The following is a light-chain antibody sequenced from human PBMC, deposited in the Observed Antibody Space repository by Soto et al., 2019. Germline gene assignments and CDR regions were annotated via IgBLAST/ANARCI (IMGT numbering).Light chain of an antibody. CDR2: GAS. J-gene: IGKJ1*01. CDR1: QSVSSN. V-gene: IGKV3-15*01. Sequence: EIVMTQSPATLSVSPVERATLSCMASQSVSSNLAWYQQKPGQAPRLLIYGASTRATGIPARFSGSGSGTEFTLTISSLQSEDFAVYYCQQYNNWPPSWTFGQGTKVDNK. CDR3: QQYNNWPPSWT.